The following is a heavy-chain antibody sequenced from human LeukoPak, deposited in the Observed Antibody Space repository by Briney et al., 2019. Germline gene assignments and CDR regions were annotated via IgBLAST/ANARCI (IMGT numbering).Heavy chain of an antibody. J-gene: IGHJ4*02. CDR3: ASVGSGSYPFDY. CDR2: INPSGGST. CDR1: GYIFTSYN. D-gene: IGHD3-10*01. V-gene: IGHV1-46*01. Sequence: ASVKVSCKASGYIFTSYNIYWVRQAPGQGLEWMGIINPSGGSTNYAQKFQGRVTMTRDTSTSTVYMELSSLRSEDTAVYYCASVGSGSYPFDYWGQGTLVTVSS.